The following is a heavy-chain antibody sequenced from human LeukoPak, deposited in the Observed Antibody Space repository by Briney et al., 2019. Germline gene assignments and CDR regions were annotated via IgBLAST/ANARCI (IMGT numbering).Heavy chain of an antibody. CDR1: GFTFSSYS. J-gene: IGHJ6*04. V-gene: IGHV3-21*01. CDR2: ISSSSSYI. CDR3: AEGTYYYYGMDV. Sequence: GGSLRLSCAASGFTFSSYSMNWVRQAPGEGLEWVSSISSSSSYIYYADSVKGRSTISRDNAKNSLYLQMNSLRAEDTAVYYCAEGTYYYYGMDVWGKGTTVTVSS.